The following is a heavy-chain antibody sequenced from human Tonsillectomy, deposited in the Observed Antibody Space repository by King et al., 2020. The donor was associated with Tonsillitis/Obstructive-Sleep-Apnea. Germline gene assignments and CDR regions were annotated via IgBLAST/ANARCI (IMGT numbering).Heavy chain of an antibody. D-gene: IGHD2-15*01. CDR1: GFTFSSYS. V-gene: IGHV3-21*01. J-gene: IGHJ4*02. CDR2: ISSSSSYI. Sequence: VQLVESGGGLVKPGGSLRLSCAASGFTFSSYSMNWVCQAPGKGLEWVSSISSSSSYIYYADSVKGRFTISRDNAKNSLYLQMNSLRAEDTAVYYCARDSRVVAATRNDYWGQGTLVTVSS. CDR3: ARDSRVVAATRNDY.